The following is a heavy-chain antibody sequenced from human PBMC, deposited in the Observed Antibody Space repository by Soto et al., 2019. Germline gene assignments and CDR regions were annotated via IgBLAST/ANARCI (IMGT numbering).Heavy chain of an antibody. CDR3: ARWGTTGGLDV. D-gene: IGHD3-16*01. J-gene: IGHJ1*01. CDR1: GFTFRSYV. V-gene: IGHV3-30*19. CDR2: TSYDGRDK. Sequence: QVQLVESGGGVVQPGTSLRVSCVGSGFTFRSYVIRWVRQAPGKGLEWVALTSYDGRDKYYADSVRGRFTISRDNSRNTVDLPMDSLKLEDTALYYCARWGTTGGLDVWGQGTLVSISS.